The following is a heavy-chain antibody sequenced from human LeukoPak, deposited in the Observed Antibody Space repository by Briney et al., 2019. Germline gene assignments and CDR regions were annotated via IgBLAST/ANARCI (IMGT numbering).Heavy chain of an antibody. Sequence: PSQTLSLTCTVSGGSISSGGYYWSWIRQPPGKGLEWIGYIYHSGSTYYNPSLKSRVTISVDRSKNQFSLKLSSVTAADTAVYYCARCGWELLSWFDPWGQGTLVTVSS. CDR2: IYHSGST. CDR1: GGSISSGGYY. V-gene: IGHV4-30-2*01. CDR3: ARCGWELLSWFDP. J-gene: IGHJ5*02. D-gene: IGHD1-26*01.